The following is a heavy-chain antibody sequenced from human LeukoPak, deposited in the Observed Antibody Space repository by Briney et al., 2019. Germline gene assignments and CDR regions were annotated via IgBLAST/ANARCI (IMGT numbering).Heavy chain of an antibody. V-gene: IGHV3-30-3*01. CDR3: ASEGRVRWYDY. D-gene: IGHD4-23*01. CDR2: ISYDGSNK. CDR1: GFTFSSYA. J-gene: IGHJ4*02. Sequence: GGALILSCAASGFTFSSYAMHWVRQAPGKGLEWVAVISYDGSNKYYADSVKGRFTISSDNSKNTLYLQMNSLRAEDTAVYYCASEGRVRWYDYWGRGTLVTVSS.